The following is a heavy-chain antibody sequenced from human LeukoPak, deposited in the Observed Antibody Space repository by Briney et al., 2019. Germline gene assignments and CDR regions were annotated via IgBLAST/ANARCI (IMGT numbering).Heavy chain of an antibody. CDR3: ARGYNPPLKGYFDC. CDR2: ISISGNTI. Sequence: PGGSLRLSCAASGFSFSDYYMAWIRQAPGKGLEWLSYISISGNTIYYADSVRGRFTISRDNAKDSVYLQMNSLRADDTAVYYCARGYNPPLKGYFDCWGQGTLVTVSS. J-gene: IGHJ4*02. V-gene: IGHV3-11*01. CDR1: GFSFSDYY. D-gene: IGHD5-18*01.